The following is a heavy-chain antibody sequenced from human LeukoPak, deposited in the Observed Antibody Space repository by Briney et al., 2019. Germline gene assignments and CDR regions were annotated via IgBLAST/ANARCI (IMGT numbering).Heavy chain of an antibody. V-gene: IGHV3-30*03. CDR1: GFTFSSYG. Sequence: GGSLRLSCAASGFTFSSYGMHWVRQAPGKGLEWVAVISYDGSNKYYADSVKGRFTISRDNSKNTLYLQMNSLRAEDTAVYYCASEYGPMGYYYYYMDVWGKGTTVTVSS. CDR2: ISYDGSNK. J-gene: IGHJ6*03. D-gene: IGHD2-8*01. CDR3: ASEYGPMGYYYYYMDV.